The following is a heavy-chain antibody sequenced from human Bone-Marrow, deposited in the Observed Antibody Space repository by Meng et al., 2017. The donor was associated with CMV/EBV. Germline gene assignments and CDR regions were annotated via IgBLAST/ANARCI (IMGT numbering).Heavy chain of an antibody. CDR2: IDHSGST. V-gene: IGHV4-38-2*02. D-gene: IGHD2-15*01. Sequence: ESLRLSCTVSGYSISSGYYWGWIRQPPGKGLEWIGSIDHSGSTYYSPPLKSRVTISVDTSKNQFSLKLSSVTAADTAVYYCARESSGGTHYFDYWGQGTLVTVSS. CDR3: ARESSGGTHYFDY. CDR1: GYSISSGYY. J-gene: IGHJ4*02.